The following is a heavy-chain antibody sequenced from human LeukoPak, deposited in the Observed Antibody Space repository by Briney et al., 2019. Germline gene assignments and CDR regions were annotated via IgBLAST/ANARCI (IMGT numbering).Heavy chain of an antibody. Sequence: SETLSLTCTVSGGSISSYYWSWIRQPPGKGLEWIGYIYYSGSTNYNPSLKSRVTISVDTSKNQFSLKLSSVTAADTAVYYCARESGSYSGGIDAFDIWGQGTMVTVSS. J-gene: IGHJ3*02. CDR2: IYYSGST. D-gene: IGHD1-26*01. CDR1: GGSISSYY. V-gene: IGHV4-59*01. CDR3: ARESGSYSGGIDAFDI.